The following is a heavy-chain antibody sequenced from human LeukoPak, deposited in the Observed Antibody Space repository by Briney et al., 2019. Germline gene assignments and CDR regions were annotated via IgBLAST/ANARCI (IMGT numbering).Heavy chain of an antibody. J-gene: IGHJ3*02. CDR1: GFTFSNYW. D-gene: IGHD3-10*01. V-gene: IGHV3-7*01. Sequence: GGSLSLSCAASGFTFSNYWVSWVRQAPGKGLEGVANKKEDGSEKNYVDSVKGRFNISRDNAKNTLNLQMNSLRAENTAVYYCAREAQVLLWFGELTDAFDIWGQGTMVTVSS. CDR3: AREAQVLLWFGELTDAFDI. CDR2: KKEDGSEK.